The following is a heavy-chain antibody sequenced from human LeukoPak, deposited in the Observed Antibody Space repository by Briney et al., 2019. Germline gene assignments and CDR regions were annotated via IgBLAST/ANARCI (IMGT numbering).Heavy chain of an antibody. D-gene: IGHD4-17*01. V-gene: IGHV4-59*12. CDR3: ARGDDYGDPYYFDY. J-gene: IGHJ4*02. CDR1: GGSISSYY. Sequence: SETLSLTCTVSGGSISSYYWSWIRQSPGKGLECIGYIHYTGSTNYNPSLKSRVTISVETSKNQFSLKLSSVTAADTAVYYCARGDDYGDPYYFDYWGQGTLVTVSS. CDR2: IHYTGST.